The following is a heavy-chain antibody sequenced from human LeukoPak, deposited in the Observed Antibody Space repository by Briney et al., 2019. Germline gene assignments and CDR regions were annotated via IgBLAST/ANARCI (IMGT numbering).Heavy chain of an antibody. V-gene: IGHV4-59*08. CDR3: ARRTSGYYNWFDP. J-gene: IGHJ5*02. CDR2: IYYSGST. CDR1: GGSISSYY. Sequence: SETLSLTCTVSGGSISSYYWSWIRQPPGKGLEWIGYIYYSGSTNYDPSLKSRVTISVDTSKNQFSLKLSSVTAADTAVYYCARRTSGYYNWFDPWGQGTLVTVSS. D-gene: IGHD3-3*01.